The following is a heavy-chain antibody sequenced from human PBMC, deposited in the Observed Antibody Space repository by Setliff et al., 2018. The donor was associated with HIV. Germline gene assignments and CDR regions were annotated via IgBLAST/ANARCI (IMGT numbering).Heavy chain of an antibody. CDR3: ARGDYYGSGSYDY. J-gene: IGHJ4*02. CDR2: VYHSGST. D-gene: IGHD3-10*01. CDR1: GGSISSSNW. Sequence: PSETLSLTCAVSGGSISSSNWWSWIRQPPGKGLEWIGSVYHSGSTHYNPSLKSRVTISVDTSKNQFSLKLSSVTAADTAVYYCARGDYYGSGSYDYWGQGNLVTVSS. V-gene: IGHV4-4*02.